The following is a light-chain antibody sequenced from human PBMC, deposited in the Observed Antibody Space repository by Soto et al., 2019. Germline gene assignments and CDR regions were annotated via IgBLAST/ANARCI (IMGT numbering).Light chain of an antibody. V-gene: IGKV1-39*01. CDR1: DNIGSN. J-gene: IGKJ4*01. CDR2: AAS. Sequence: DIQLPQSPAPLSASVGDRVTITCRASDNIGSNLNWYQHQTGTAPKLLIYAASSLQGGVPSRFSGSGYGTQFTLTISGLQTEDFATYYCQQSYKILTFGGGTWVDI. CDR3: QQSYKILT.